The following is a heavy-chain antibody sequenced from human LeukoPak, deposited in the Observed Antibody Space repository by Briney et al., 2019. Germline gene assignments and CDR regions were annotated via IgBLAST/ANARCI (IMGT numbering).Heavy chain of an antibody. V-gene: IGHV4-59*12. CDR3: AREEDGYNSGFDY. CDR1: GGSISSYY. D-gene: IGHD5-24*01. CDR2: IYYSGST. J-gene: IGHJ4*02. Sequence: SETLSLTCTVSGGSISSYYWSWIRQPPGKGLEWIGYIYYSGSTNYNPSLKSRVTISVDTSKNQFSLKLSSVTAADTAVYYCAREEDGYNSGFDYWGQGTLVTVSS.